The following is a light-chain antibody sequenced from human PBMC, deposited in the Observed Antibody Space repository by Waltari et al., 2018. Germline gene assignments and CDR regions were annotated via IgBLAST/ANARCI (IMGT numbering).Light chain of an antibody. CDR2: WAY. J-gene: IGKJ5*01. CDR3: QQYLTTPLT. Sequence: DIVMTQSPDSLAVSLGERVTIDCKSSQSVLYSSKNKNNLAGYQQRPGQPPKVLIYWAYTRESGVPYGFSGRGSGTDFILTISSLQADDVAVYFCQQYLTTPLTFGQGTRLEIK. V-gene: IGKV4-1*01. CDR1: QSVLYSSKNKNN.